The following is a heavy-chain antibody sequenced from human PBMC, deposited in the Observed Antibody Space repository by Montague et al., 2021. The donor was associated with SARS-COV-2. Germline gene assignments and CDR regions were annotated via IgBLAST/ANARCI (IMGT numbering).Heavy chain of an antibody. CDR3: ARVDSSGPGEY. J-gene: IGHJ4*02. CDR1: GGSLNNYF. D-gene: IGHD3-22*01. CDR2: ISDSGST. V-gene: IGHV4-59*08. Sequence: SETLSLTCTVSGGSLNNYFWSWIRRPPGKGLEWVGYISDSGSTKYNPSLQSRVTISVDTARNQFSLKLLPVTAADTAFYYCARVDSSGPGEYWGQGILVSVSS.